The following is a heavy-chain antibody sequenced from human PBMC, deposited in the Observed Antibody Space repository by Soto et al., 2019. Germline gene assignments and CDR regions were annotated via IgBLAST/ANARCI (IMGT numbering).Heavy chain of an antibody. V-gene: IGHV1-18*01. CDR3: ARDLTYYVFWSGYLGAFDI. D-gene: IGHD3-3*01. Sequence: ASVKVSCKASGYSLASYGISRVRQGPGQGVGWMGWISAYNGNTNYAQKLQGRVTTTTDTSTSTAYMELRSLRSDDTAVYYCARDLTYYVFWSGYLGAFDIWGQGTMVTVSS. CDR2: ISAYNGNT. J-gene: IGHJ3*02. CDR1: GYSLASYG.